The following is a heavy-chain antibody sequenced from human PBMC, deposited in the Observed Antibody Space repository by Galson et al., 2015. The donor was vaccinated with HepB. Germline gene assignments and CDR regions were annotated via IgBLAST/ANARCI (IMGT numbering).Heavy chain of an antibody. CDR2: IYWDDDK. D-gene: IGHD6-13*01. CDR3: ARQFGTNSSSWPYWYFDL. V-gene: IGHV2-5*02. Sequence: PALVKPTQTLTLTCTFSGFSLSTSGVGVGWIRQPPGKALEWLALIYWDDDKRYSPSLKSRLTITKDTSKNQVVLTMTNMDPVDTATYYCARQFGTNSSSWPYWYFDLWGRGTLVTVSS. CDR1: GFSLSTSGVG. J-gene: IGHJ2*01.